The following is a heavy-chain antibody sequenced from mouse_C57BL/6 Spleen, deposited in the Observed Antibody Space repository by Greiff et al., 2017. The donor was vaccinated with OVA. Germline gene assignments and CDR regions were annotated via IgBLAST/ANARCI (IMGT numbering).Heavy chain of an antibody. CDR2: IWWDDDK. CDR3: ARIARGGYYSDY. V-gene: IGHV8-8*01. D-gene: IGHD1-1*02. CDR1: GFSLSTFGMG. Sequence: QVTLKVSGPGILQPSQSLSLSCSFSGFSLSTFGMGVGWIRQPSGKGLVWLAYIWWDDDKYYNPALKSRLTISKDTSTNQVFLKIANVDTADTATYYCARIARGGYYSDYWGQGTTLTVSS. J-gene: IGHJ2*01.